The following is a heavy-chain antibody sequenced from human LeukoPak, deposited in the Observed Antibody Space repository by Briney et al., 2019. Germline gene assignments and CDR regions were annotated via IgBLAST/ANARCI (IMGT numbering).Heavy chain of an antibody. V-gene: IGHV3-23*01. CDR1: GFTFSTYA. D-gene: IGHD2-8*01. Sequence: GGSLRLSCAASGFTFSTYAMSWVRQAPGKGLEWVSAISDGGTYYADSVKGRFTISRDNSKNTLYLQMNSLRAEDTAVYYCAKGHCTNGICWLDWGQGTLVTVSS. CDR2: ISDGGT. CDR3: AKGHCTNGICWLD. J-gene: IGHJ4*02.